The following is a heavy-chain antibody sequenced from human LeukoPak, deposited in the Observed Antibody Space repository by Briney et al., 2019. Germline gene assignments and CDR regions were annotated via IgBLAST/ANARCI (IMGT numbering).Heavy chain of an antibody. Sequence: ASVKVSCKASGYTFTRYGITWVRQAPGQGLEWMGWISAYNGNTKYAQNLQGRVTMTTDISTSTAYMELRSLRSDDTAVYYCARPGADCGSAGCYTYPYYGLDVWGQGTTVTVSS. D-gene: IGHD2-2*02. CDR1: GYTFTRYG. V-gene: IGHV1-18*01. CDR2: ISAYNGNT. J-gene: IGHJ6*02. CDR3: ARPGADCGSAGCYTYPYYGLDV.